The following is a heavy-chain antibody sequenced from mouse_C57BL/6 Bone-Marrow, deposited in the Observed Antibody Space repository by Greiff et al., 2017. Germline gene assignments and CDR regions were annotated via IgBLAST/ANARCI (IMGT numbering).Heavy chain of an antibody. CDR3: AREGDYARRSVAY. V-gene: IGHV1-64*01. J-gene: IGHJ3*01. Sequence: QVQLQQPGAELVKPGASVKLSCKASGYTFTSYWMHWVKQRPGQGLEWIGMIHPNSGSTNYNEKFKSKATLTVDKSYITAYMQLSSLTSEDSAVYYCAREGDYARRSVAYWGQGTLVTVSA. D-gene: IGHD1-1*01. CDR2: IHPNSGST. CDR1: GYTFTSYW.